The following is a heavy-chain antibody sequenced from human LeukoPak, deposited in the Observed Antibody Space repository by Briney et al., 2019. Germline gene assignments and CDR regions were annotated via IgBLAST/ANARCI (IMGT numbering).Heavy chain of an antibody. CDR1: GGSFSGYY. J-gene: IGHJ4*02. Sequence: SETLSLTCAVYGGSFSGYYWSWTRQPPGKGLEWIGEIYHSGSTNYNPSLKSRVTISVDTSKNQFSLKLSSVTAADTAVYYCARRRITIFGVVNWGQGTLVTVSS. CDR3: ARRRITIFGVVN. CDR2: IYHSGST. D-gene: IGHD3-3*01. V-gene: IGHV4-34*01.